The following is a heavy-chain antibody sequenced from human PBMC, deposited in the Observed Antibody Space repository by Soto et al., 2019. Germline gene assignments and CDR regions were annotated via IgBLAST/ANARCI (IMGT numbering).Heavy chain of an antibody. CDR2: ISYDGSNK. CDR1: GFTFSSYA. Sequence: QVQLVESGGGVVQPGRALRLSCAASGFTFSSYAMHWVRQAPGKGLEWVAVISYDGSNKYYADSVKGRFTISRDNSKNTLSLQMNSLRAEDTAEYYCARDPPNRPRRIAAAGTGWFDPWGQGTLVTVSS. V-gene: IGHV3-30-3*01. J-gene: IGHJ5*02. CDR3: ARDPPNRPRRIAAAGTGWFDP. D-gene: IGHD6-13*01.